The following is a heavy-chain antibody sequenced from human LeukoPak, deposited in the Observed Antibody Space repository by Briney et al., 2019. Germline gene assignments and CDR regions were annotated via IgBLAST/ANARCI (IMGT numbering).Heavy chain of an antibody. D-gene: IGHD3-3*01. CDR1: GFTFSSYA. Sequence: PGGSLRLSCAASGFTFSSYAMSWVRQALGKGLEWVSAISGSGGSTYYADSVKGRFTISRDNSKNTLYLQMNSLRAEDTAVYYCAKHAPAIFGAHYYYMDVWGKGTTVTVPS. V-gene: IGHV3-23*01. CDR2: ISGSGGST. CDR3: AKHAPAIFGAHYYYMDV. J-gene: IGHJ6*03.